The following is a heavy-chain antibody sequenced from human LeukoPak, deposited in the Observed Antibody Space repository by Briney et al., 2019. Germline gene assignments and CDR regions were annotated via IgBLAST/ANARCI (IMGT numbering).Heavy chain of an antibody. V-gene: IGHV1-69*04. D-gene: IGHD3-9*01. Sequence: GASVKVSCKASGGTFSSYTITWVRQAPGQGLEWMGRIIPILGIANYAQKFQGRVTITADKSTSTAYMELSSLRSEDTVVYYCARDWGAIYYDILTGEEIWFGPWGQGTLVTVSS. CDR1: GGTFSSYT. CDR3: ARDWGAIYYDILTGEEIWFGP. J-gene: IGHJ5*02. CDR2: IIPILGIA.